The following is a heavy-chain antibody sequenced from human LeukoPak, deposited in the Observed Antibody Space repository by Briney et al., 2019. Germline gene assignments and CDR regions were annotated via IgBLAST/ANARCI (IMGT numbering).Heavy chain of an antibody. Sequence: SGTLSLTCAVYGGSFSGYYWSWIRQPPGKGLEWIGEINHSGSTNYNPSLKSRVTISVDTSKNQFSLKLSSVTAADTAVYYCARQGGALWYYYDSSGYPFDYWGQGTLVTVSS. CDR2: INHSGST. V-gene: IGHV4-34*01. J-gene: IGHJ4*02. CDR1: GGSFSGYY. D-gene: IGHD3-22*01. CDR3: ARQGGALWYYYDSSGYPFDY.